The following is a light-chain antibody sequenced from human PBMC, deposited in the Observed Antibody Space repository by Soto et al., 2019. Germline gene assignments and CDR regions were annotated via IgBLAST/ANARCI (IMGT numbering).Light chain of an antibody. J-gene: IGKJ1*01. V-gene: IGKV3-20*01. CDR1: QSVSTNY. CDR3: QQYGSSPPT. CDR2: GAC. Sequence: EIVLTQSPGTLSLSPGERATLSCRASQSVSTNYLAWYQRKPGQAPRLLIYGACSRATDIPNRFSGSGSGTDFTLTITTLKAEDFAVYYCQQYGSSPPTFGQGTKVEIK.